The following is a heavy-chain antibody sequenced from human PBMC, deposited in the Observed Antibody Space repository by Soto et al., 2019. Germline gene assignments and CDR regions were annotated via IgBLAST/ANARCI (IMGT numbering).Heavy chain of an antibody. Sequence: QDQLVQSGGEVKKPGASVKVSCKASGYSFTNYGITWVRQAPGQGFEGMGWISAYNGDTNYAQKLQSRVTLTTDACTSTGYLELRSLRSDGTAVYYCARDRGVAPSVPGTTHYYYYMDVWGKGTTVSVSS. CDR2: ISAYNGDT. D-gene: IGHD6-19*01. CDR3: ARDRGVAPSVPGTTHYYYYMDV. CDR1: GYSFTNYG. V-gene: IGHV1-18*01. J-gene: IGHJ6*03.